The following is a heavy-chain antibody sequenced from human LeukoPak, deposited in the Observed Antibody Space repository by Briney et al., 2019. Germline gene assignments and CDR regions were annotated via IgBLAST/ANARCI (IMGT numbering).Heavy chain of an antibody. CDR3: AKDLRRDDEWLLLPFDY. J-gene: IGHJ4*02. V-gene: IGHV3-30-3*01. CDR2: ILYDGSSK. Sequence: PGGSLRLSCAASGFTFSRYAMSWVRQAPGKGLEWVAYILYDGSSKHYADSVKGRFTISRDNSKNTLYLQMNSLRAEDTAVYYCAKDLRRDDEWLLLPFDYWGQGTLVTVSS. CDR1: GFTFSRYA. D-gene: IGHD3-22*01.